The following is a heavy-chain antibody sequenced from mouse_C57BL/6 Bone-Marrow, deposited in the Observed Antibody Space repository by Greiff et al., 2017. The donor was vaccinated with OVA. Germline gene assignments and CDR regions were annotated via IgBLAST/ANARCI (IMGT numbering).Heavy chain of an antibody. V-gene: IGHV5-17*01. D-gene: IGHD2-4*01. CDR1: GFTFSDYG. Sequence: EVKLVESGGGLVKPGGSLKLSCAASGFTFSDYGMHWVRQAPEKGLEWVAYISSGSSTIYYADTVKGRFTIARDNAKNTLFLQMTSLRSEDTAMYYCARALLNYDYVFFAYWGQGALVTVSA. CDR2: ISSGSSTI. CDR3: ARALLNYDYVFFAY. J-gene: IGHJ3*01.